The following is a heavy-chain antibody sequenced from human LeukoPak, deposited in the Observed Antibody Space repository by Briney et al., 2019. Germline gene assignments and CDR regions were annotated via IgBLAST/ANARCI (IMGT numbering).Heavy chain of an antibody. Sequence: SETLSLTCAVSGYSISSGYYWGWIRQPTGKGLEWIGSIYHSGSTYYNPSLKSRVTVSVDTSKNQFSLKLSSVTAADTAVYYCARIRIVGATVDYWGQGTLVTVSS. J-gene: IGHJ4*02. V-gene: IGHV4-38-2*01. D-gene: IGHD1-26*01. CDR1: GYSISSGYY. CDR2: IYHSGST. CDR3: ARIRIVGATVDY.